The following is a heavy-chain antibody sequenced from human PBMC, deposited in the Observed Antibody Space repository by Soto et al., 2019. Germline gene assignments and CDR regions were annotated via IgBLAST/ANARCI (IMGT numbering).Heavy chain of an antibody. CDR2: INHSGST. V-gene: IGHV4-34*01. Sequence: PSETLSLTCAVYGGSFSGYYWSWIRQPPGKGLEWIGEINHSGSTNYNPSLKSRVTISVDTSKNQFSLKLSSVTAADTAVYYCARGSAYYDFWSGSLFLIWGQGTLVTVSS. J-gene: IGHJ4*02. CDR1: GGSFSGYY. D-gene: IGHD3-3*01. CDR3: ARGSAYYDFWSGSLFLI.